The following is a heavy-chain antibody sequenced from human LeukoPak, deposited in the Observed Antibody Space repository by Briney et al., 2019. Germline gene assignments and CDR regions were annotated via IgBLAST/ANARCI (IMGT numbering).Heavy chain of an antibody. CDR1: GGSFSGYY. J-gene: IGHJ4*02. Sequence: SETLSLTCAVYGGSFSGYYWSWIRQPPGKGLEWIGEINHSGSTNYNPSLKSRVTISVGTSKNQFSLKLSSVTAADTAVYYCARAARGGYGDYPFDYWGQGTLVTVSS. D-gene: IGHD4-17*01. V-gene: IGHV4-34*01. CDR2: INHSGST. CDR3: ARAARGGYGDYPFDY.